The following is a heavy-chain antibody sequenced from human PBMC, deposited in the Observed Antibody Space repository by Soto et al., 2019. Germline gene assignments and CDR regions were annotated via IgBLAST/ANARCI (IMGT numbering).Heavy chain of an antibody. CDR3: ARDGYYEGQDSFDI. D-gene: IGHD3-22*01. CDR1: GGSISSGGYY. Sequence: SETLSLTCTVSGGSISSGGYYWSWIRQHPGKGLEWIGYIYYSGSTYYNPSLKSRVTISVDTSKNQFSLKLSSVTAADTAVYYCARDGYYEGQDSFDIWGQGTMVTVSS. CDR2: IYYSGST. J-gene: IGHJ3*02. V-gene: IGHV4-31*03.